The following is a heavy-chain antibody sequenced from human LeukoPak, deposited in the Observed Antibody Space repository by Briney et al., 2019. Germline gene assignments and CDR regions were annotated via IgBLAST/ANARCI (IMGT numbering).Heavy chain of an antibody. CDR2: IYYSGST. D-gene: IGHD3-22*01. V-gene: IGHV4-39*07. J-gene: IGHJ5*02. CDR3: ARGIDSSAQSVVGWFDP. CDR1: GGSISSSSYY. Sequence: SETLSLTCTVSGGSISSSSYYWGWIRQPPGKGLEWIGSIYYSGSTYYNPSLKSRVTISVDTSKNQFSLKLSSVTAADTAVYYCARGIDSSAQSVVGWFDPWGQGTLVTVSS.